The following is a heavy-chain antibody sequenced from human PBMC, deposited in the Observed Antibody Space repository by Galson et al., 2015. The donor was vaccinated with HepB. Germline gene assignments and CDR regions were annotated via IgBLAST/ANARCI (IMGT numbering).Heavy chain of an antibody. Sequence: SLRLSCAASGFTFDDYAMHWVRQAPGKGLEWVSGISWNSGSIGYADSVKGRFTISRDNAKNSLYLQMNSLRAEDTALYYCAKATGYSSGWYGYWGRGTLVTVSS. J-gene: IGHJ4*02. V-gene: IGHV3-9*01. CDR1: GFTFDDYA. CDR2: ISWNSGSI. D-gene: IGHD6-19*01. CDR3: AKATGYSSGWYGY.